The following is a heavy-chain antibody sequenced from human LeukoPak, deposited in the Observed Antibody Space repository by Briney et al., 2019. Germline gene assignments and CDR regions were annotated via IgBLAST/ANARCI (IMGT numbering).Heavy chain of an antibody. Sequence: GGSLRLTCSVSGFTFSTYVMHWVRQAPGKGLEYVSAISSNGDNTYYADSVKGRFTISRDNSKNTLYLQMSSLRADDTAVYYCVRGTGYWGQGTLVTVSS. V-gene: IGHV3-64D*06. CDR3: VRGTGY. J-gene: IGHJ4*02. CDR1: GFTFSTYV. CDR2: ISSNGDNT.